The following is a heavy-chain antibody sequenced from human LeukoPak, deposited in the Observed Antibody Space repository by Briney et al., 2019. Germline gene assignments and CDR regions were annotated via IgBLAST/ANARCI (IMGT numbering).Heavy chain of an antibody. D-gene: IGHD6-19*01. CDR3: ARSGAIAVAGFDI. J-gene: IGHJ3*02. CDR2: IYPGGSDT. CDR1: GYSFTSYW. V-gene: IGHV5-51*01. Sequence: GESLKISCKGSGYSFTSYWIGWVRQMPGKGLEWMGIIYPGGSDTRYSPSFQGQVTISADKSISTAYLQWSSLKASDTAMYYCARSGAIAVAGFDIWGQGTMVTVSS.